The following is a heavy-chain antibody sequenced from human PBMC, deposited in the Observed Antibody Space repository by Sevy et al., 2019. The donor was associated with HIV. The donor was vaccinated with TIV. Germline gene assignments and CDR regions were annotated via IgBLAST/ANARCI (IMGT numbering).Heavy chain of an antibody. J-gene: IGHJ4*02. Sequence: GGSLRLSCTGSGFTFGDYAMSWFRQAPGKGLQWVGFIRSKVYGGTTEYAASVKGGFTISRDDSNNIAHLQMNSLKTEDTAVYFCGRGYGQPTHRGFGYWGQGTLVTVSS. V-gene: IGHV3-49*03. CDR3: GRGYGQPTHRGFGY. CDR2: IRSKVYGGTT. CDR1: GFTFGDYA. D-gene: IGHD4-17*01.